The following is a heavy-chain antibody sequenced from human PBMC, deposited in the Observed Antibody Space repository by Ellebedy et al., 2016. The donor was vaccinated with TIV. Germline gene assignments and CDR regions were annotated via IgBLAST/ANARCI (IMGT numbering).Heavy chain of an antibody. CDR3: ARERIEGYGYIFDY. CDR1: GVTFADYG. D-gene: IGHD5-18*01. CDR2: ISRNGGST. J-gene: IGHJ4*02. V-gene: IGHV3-20*03. Sequence: GGSLRLXXAASGVTFADYGMSWVRQAPGKGLEWVSGISRNGGSTGYADSVKGRFTISRDNAKNSLNLQMNSLRAEDTALYYCARERIEGYGYIFDYWGQGTLVTVSS.